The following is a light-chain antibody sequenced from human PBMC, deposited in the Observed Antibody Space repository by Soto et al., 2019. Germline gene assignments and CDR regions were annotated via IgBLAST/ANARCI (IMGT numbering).Light chain of an antibody. CDR3: SAYTTSIAPYV. CDR1: SSDVAEYKY. Sequence: QSALTHPASVSRSPRPSITISCTEPSSDVAEYKYVPWYQQHPGRAPQLIIYDVSNRPSGVSNRFSGSKSGSTASLTISGLQAEDEADYYCSAYTTSIAPYVFGAGTKVTVL. V-gene: IGLV2-14*03. J-gene: IGLJ1*01. CDR2: DVS.